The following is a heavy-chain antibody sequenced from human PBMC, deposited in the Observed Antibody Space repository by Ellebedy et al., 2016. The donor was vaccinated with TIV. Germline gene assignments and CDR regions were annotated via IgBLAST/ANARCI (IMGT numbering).Heavy chain of an antibody. CDR3: VRDNQHAFDT. CDR1: GFTFSDYY. J-gene: IGHJ3*02. Sequence: PGGSLRLSCAASGFTFSDYYMSWIRQAPGKGLEWVSYIRSSGSTIYYADSVKGRFTISRDNAKNTLYLQMNSLRAEDTAVYYCVRDNQHAFDTWGQGTMVTVSS. D-gene: IGHD2-2*01. V-gene: IGHV3-11*04. CDR2: IRSSGSTI.